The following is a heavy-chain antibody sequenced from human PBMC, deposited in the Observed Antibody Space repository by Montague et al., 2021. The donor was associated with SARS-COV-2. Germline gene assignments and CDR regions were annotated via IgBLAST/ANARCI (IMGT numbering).Heavy chain of an antibody. CDR1: GFTFSSYE. Sequence: SLRLSCAASGFTFSSYEMNWVRQAPGKGLEWVSYISSSGSTIYYADSLKGRFTISRDNAKNSLYLQMNSLRAEDTAVYYCARECCSSTSLRAGYFDYWGQGTLVTVSS. CDR2: ISSSGSTI. CDR3: ARECCSSTSLRAGYFDY. D-gene: IGHD2-2*01. J-gene: IGHJ4*02. V-gene: IGHV3-48*03.